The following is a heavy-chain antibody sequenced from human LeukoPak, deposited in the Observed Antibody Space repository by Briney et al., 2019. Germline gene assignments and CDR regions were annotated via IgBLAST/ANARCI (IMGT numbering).Heavy chain of an antibody. D-gene: IGHD2-8*02. V-gene: IGHV3-9*01. CDR3: VKDRSRGRRTVASILDF. CDR2: IYWNSGTI. Sequence: GGSLRLSCAASGINFDDNAMHWVRQPPGKGLEWVSVIYWNSGTIGYADSVKGRFTISRDKAKNTLYLQMKSLRPDDTAFYYCVKDRSRGRRTVASILDFWGQGTLVTVSS. J-gene: IGHJ4*02. CDR1: GINFDDNA.